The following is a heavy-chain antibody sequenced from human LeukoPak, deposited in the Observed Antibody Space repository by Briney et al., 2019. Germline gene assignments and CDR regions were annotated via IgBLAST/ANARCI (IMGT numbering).Heavy chain of an antibody. J-gene: IGHJ4*02. D-gene: IGHD5-18*01. CDR1: GFTFSTYA. Sequence: GGSLRLSCAASGFTFSTYAMHWVRQAPGKGLKFVSGISSNGGSTYYATSAKGRFTISRDNSKNTLNLQMGSLRAEDMAVYYCARGVMSTAMVTKGFDCWGQGTLVTVSS. CDR3: ARGVMSTAMVTKGFDC. CDR2: ISSNGGST. V-gene: IGHV3-64*01.